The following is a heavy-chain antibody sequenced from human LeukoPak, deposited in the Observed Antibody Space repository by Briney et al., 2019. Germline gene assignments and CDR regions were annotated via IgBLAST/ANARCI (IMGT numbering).Heavy chain of an antibody. CDR3: ARAKVIYDWDAFDI. D-gene: IGHD5/OR15-5a*01. V-gene: IGHV3-21*01. J-gene: IGHJ3*02. Sequence: GGSLRLPCAASGFTFSSYSMNWVRQAPGKGLEWVSSISSSSSYIYCADSVEGRFTISRDNAKNSLYLQMNSLRAEDTAVYYCARAKVIYDWDAFDIWGQGTMVTVSS. CDR2: ISSSSSYI. CDR1: GFTFSSYS.